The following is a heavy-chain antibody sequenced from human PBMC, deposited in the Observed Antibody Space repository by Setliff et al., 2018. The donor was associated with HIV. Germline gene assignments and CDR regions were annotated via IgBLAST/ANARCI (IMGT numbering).Heavy chain of an antibody. Sequence: GASVKVSCKASGYTFTGYYMHWVRQAPGQGLEWMGWINPNSGNTNYAQKLQGRVTMTTDTSTSTAYMELRSLRSDDTAVYYCARVEAFGGVSYSYYYMDVWGKGTTVTVSS. V-gene: IGHV1-18*04. D-gene: IGHD3-16*01. CDR2: INPNSGNT. J-gene: IGHJ6*03. CDR3: ARVEAFGGVSYSYYYMDV. CDR1: GYTFTGYY.